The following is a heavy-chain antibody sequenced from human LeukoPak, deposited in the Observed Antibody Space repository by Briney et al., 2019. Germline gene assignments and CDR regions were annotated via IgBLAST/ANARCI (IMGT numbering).Heavy chain of an antibody. CDR1: GFTFSDYA. D-gene: IGHD6-19*01. J-gene: IGHJ4*02. CDR3: VRRGDASSGWGDHDF. V-gene: IGHV3-23*01. Sequence: GGSLRLSCAASGFTFSDYAMTWVRQAPGKGLEWVSTIGGSGDKTFYADSVKGRFTISRDNSKNMVHLQMNSLTGEDTALYYCVRRGDASSGWGDHDFWGQGALVTVSS. CDR2: IGGSGDKT.